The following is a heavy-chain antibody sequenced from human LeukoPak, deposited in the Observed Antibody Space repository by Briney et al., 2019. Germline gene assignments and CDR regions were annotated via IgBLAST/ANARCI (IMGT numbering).Heavy chain of an antibody. CDR2: IYYSGST. CDR3: AREWEFAAAGTNWFDP. Sequence: SETLSLTCTVSGGSISSSSYYWGWIRQPPVKALAWIGCIYYSGSTYYNPSLKGRVTISVDTSKNQFSLKLSSVTAADTAVYYCAREWEFAAAGTNWFDPWGQGTLVTVSS. J-gene: IGHJ5*02. CDR1: GGSISSSSYY. V-gene: IGHV4-39*02. D-gene: IGHD6-13*01.